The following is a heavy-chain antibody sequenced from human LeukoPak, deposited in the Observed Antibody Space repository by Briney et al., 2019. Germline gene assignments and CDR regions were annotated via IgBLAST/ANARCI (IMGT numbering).Heavy chain of an antibody. CDR2: INPKTGVT. Sequence: ASVKVSCKASGYTFTDYYLHWVRQAPGHGLEWMGWINPKTGVTKYAQNFQGRVTMTRDTSINTAYMEVSRLRSDDTAVFYCARDLAMSSPDLDYWGQGTLVTVSS. CDR1: GYTFTDYY. J-gene: IGHJ4*02. V-gene: IGHV1-2*02. D-gene: IGHD1-14*01. CDR3: ARDLAMSSPDLDY.